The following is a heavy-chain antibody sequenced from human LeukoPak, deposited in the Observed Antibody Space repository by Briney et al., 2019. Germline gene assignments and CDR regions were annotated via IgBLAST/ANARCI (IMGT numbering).Heavy chain of an antibody. CDR1: GGSFSGYY. V-gene: IGHV4-34*01. Sequence: NPSETLSLTCAVYGGSFSGYYWSWIRQPPGKGLEWIGEINHSRSTNYNPSLKSRVTISVDTSKNQFSLKLSSVTAADTAVYYCARGSSSSWYGPRYFDLWGRGTLVTVSS. CDR2: INHSRST. CDR3: ARGSSSSWYGPRYFDL. J-gene: IGHJ2*01. D-gene: IGHD6-13*01.